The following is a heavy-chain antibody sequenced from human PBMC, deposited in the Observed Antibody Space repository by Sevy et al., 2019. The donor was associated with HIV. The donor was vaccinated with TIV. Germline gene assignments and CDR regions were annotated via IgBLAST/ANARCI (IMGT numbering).Heavy chain of an antibody. J-gene: IGHJ6*02. V-gene: IGHV3-23*01. CDR2: ISNNGDRT. Sequence: GGSLRLSCAASGFTFSNYAMNWVRQAPGKGLESMSSISNNGDRTYYIDSVRGRFTISRDNSKNMLYLQMHGLRAEDAATYYCAKVLSVTFSYWYGLDVWGQGTTVTVSS. CDR1: GFTFSNYA. CDR3: AKVLSVTFSYWYGLDV. D-gene: IGHD4-4*01.